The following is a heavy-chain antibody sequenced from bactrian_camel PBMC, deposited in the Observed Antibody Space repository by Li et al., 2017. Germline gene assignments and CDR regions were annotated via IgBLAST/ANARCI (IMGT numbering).Heavy chain of an antibody. V-gene: IGHV3S53*01. CDR2: IDSDGST. J-gene: IGHJ4*01. CDR3: ARYAESLWLGYLTD. D-gene: IGHD1*01. CDR1: ARIYTRCR. Sequence: VQLVESGGGSVEAGGSLKLTCMASARIYTRCRLGWFRQVPGKEREGVAAIDSDGSTSYADSVKGRFTISKDNAKNTLFLQLNSLKTEDTAMYFCARYAESLWLGYLTDWGQGTQVTVS.